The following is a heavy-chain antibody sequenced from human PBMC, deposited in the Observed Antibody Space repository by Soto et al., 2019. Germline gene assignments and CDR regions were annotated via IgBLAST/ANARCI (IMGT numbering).Heavy chain of an antibody. Sequence: PVGSLRLSCADSGFTFSSYWMSWVRQAPGKGLEWVADIKQDGSEKYYVDSVKGRSTISRDNAKNSLYLQMNSLRADDTAVYYCARVLPGGGYPHDYFDYWGQGTLVTVSS. V-gene: IGHV3-7*01. J-gene: IGHJ4*02. CDR3: ARVLPGGGYPHDYFDY. D-gene: IGHD2-15*01. CDR2: IKQDGSEK. CDR1: GFTFSSYW.